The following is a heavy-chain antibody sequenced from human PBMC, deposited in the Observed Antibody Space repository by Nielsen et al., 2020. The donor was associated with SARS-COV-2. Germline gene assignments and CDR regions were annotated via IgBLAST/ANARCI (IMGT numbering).Heavy chain of an antibody. CDR3: ARGIQYCSSTSCYFRPYYYYMDA. CDR2: ISAYNGNT. Sequence: WVRQAPGQGLEWMGWISAYNGNTNYAQKLQGRVTMTTDTSTSTAYMELRSLRSDDTAVYYCARGIQYCSSTSCYFRPYYYYMDAWGKGTTVTVSS. D-gene: IGHD2-2*01. J-gene: IGHJ6*03. V-gene: IGHV1-18*01.